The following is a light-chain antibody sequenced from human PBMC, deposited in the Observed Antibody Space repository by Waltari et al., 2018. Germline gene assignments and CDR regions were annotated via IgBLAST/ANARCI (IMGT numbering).Light chain of an antibody. CDR1: SNDVGCYNS. CDR3: SSQSSNDVVL. Sequence: QSALTQPASVAGSPGQSVTILCAGTSNDVGCYNSVSWYQEHPGQAPRAIIYDVSDRPSGVSDRFSGSKSGNTASLTISGLQAEDEADYYCSSQSSNDVVLFGGGTKLTVL. CDR2: DVS. J-gene: IGLJ2*01. V-gene: IGLV2-14*01.